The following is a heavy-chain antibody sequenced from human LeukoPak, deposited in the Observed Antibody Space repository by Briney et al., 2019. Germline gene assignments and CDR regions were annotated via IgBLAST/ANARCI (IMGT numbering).Heavy chain of an antibody. CDR2: FAPEDGET. D-gene: IGHD3-22*01. Sequence: ASVKVSCKVSGYTLTELSMHWVRQAPGKGLEWMGGFAPEDGETIYAQKFQGRVTMTEDTSTDTAYMELSSLRSEDTAVYYCATDRGYYYDSSGYYYIDYWGQGTLVTVSS. CDR1: GYTLTELS. CDR3: ATDRGYYYDSSGYYYIDY. V-gene: IGHV1-24*01. J-gene: IGHJ4*02.